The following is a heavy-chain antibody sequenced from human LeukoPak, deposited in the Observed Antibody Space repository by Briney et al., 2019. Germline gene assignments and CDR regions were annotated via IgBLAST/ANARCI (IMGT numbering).Heavy chain of an antibody. Sequence: ASVKVSCKASGYTFTSYAMNWVRQAPGQGLEWMGWINTNTGNPTYAQGFTGRFVFSLDTSVSTAYLQISGLKAEDTAVYYCAREGSDTMVRGGNLDYWGQGTLVTVSS. CDR3: AREGSDTMVRGGNLDY. V-gene: IGHV7-4-1*02. CDR2: INTNTGNP. D-gene: IGHD3-10*01. J-gene: IGHJ4*02. CDR1: GYTFTSYA.